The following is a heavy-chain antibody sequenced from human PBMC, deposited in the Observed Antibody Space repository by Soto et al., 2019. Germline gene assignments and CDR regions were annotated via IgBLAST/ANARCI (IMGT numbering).Heavy chain of an antibody. D-gene: IGHD6-19*01. CDR3: AKGGRQWLVTSDFNY. Sequence: VQLVESGGGVVQPGRSLRLSCAASGFTFSDYAMHWVRQAPGKGLEWVAVVSHDGRNTHYADSVKGRFTISRDSSKNTVALEMTSLRAEDTTVYYCAKGGRQWLVTSDFNYWGQGALVTVSS. CDR1: GFTFSDYA. CDR2: VSHDGRNT. V-gene: IGHV3-30*18. J-gene: IGHJ4*02.